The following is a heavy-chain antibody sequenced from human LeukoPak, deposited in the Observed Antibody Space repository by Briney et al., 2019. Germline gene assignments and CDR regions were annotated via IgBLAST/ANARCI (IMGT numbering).Heavy chain of an antibody. CDR2: ISGSGGST. D-gene: IGHD3-22*01. CDR1: GFTFSSYA. J-gene: IGHJ4*02. Sequence: GGSLRLSCAASGFTFSSYAMSWVRQAPGKGLEWVSAISGSGGSTYYADSVKGRFTISRDNSKNTLYLQMNSLRAEDTAVYYCAKSMWDYYDSSGYLSYYFDYWGQGTLVTVSS. CDR3: AKSMWDYYDSSGYLSYYFDY. V-gene: IGHV3-23*01.